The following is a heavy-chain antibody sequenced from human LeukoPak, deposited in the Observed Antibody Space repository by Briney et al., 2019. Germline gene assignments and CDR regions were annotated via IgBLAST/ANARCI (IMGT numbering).Heavy chain of an antibody. D-gene: IGHD1-1*01. CDR1: GFTFGSYE. Sequence: GGSLRLSCAASGFTFGSYEMNWVRQAPGKGLEWVSYINSGGSTLYYADSVKGRFTISRDNAKNSLYLQMNSLRAEDTAVYYCARIYNLGILAHFDYWGQGTLVTVSS. CDR2: INSGGSTL. V-gene: IGHV3-48*03. CDR3: ARIYNLGILAHFDY. J-gene: IGHJ4*02.